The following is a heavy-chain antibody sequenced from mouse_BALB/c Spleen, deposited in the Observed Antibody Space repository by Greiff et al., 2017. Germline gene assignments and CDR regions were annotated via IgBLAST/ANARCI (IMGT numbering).Heavy chain of an antibody. CDR1: GFSLTSYG. Sequence: VQLKQSGPGLVQPSQSLSITCTVSGFSLTSYGVHWVRQSPGKGLEWLGVIWAGGSTNYNSALMSRLSISKDNSKSQVFLKMNSLQTDDTAMYYCARELEFAYWGQGTLVTVSA. CDR2: IWAGGST. CDR3: ARELEFAY. J-gene: IGHJ3*01. D-gene: IGHD4-1*01. V-gene: IGHV2-9*02.